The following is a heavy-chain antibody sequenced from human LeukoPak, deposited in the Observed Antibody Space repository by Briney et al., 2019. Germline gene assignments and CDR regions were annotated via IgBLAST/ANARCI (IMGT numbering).Heavy chain of an antibody. V-gene: IGHV4-59*01. CDR1: GXSISSYY. J-gene: IGHJ4*02. D-gene: IGHD5-18*01. CDR2: IYYSGST. CDR3: AGDSEYNYGFDY. Sequence: SETLSLTCTASGXSISSYYWSWIRQAPGKGLEWIGYIYYSGSTNYNPSLKSRVTISVGTSKNQFSLNLNSVTAADTAVYYCAGDSEYNYGFDYWGQGTLVTVSS.